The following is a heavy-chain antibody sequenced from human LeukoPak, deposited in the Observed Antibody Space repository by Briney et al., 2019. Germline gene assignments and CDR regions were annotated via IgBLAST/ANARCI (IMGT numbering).Heavy chain of an antibody. CDR3: ATQYDFWSGYYYYYGMDV. Sequence: SETLSLTCTVSGVSISSSADWWGWIRQPPGKGLEWIGEINHSGSTNYNPSLKSRVTISVDTSKNQFSLKLSSVTAADTAVYYCATQYDFWSGYYYYYGMDVWGQGTTVTVSS. CDR1: GVSISSSADW. CDR2: INHSGST. J-gene: IGHJ6*02. D-gene: IGHD3-3*01. V-gene: IGHV4-39*07.